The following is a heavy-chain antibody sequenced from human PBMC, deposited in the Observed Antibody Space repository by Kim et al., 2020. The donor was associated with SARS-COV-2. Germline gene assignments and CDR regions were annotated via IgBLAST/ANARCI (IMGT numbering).Heavy chain of an antibody. V-gene: IGHV4-30-2*04. Sequence: ITDYNPSRKRRVTISVDTSKNQFSLKLSAVTAADTAVYYCASSNWGQIDYWGQGTLVTVSS. D-gene: IGHD7-27*01. CDR2: IT. CDR3: ASSNWGQIDY. J-gene: IGHJ4*02.